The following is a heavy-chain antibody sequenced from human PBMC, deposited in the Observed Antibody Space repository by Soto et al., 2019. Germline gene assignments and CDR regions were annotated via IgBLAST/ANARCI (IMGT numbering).Heavy chain of an antibody. CDR2: ISGSGGST. J-gene: IGHJ6*03. D-gene: IGHD2-15*01. CDR1: GFTFSSYA. Sequence: VQLLESGGGLVQPGGSLRLSCAASGFTFSSYAMSWVRQAPGKGLEWVSAISGSGGSTYYADSVKGRFTISRDNSKNTLYLQVNSLRAEDTAVYYCAKDLLDCIGGRCYYRYSYYYMDVWGKGTTVTVSS. CDR3: AKDLLDCIGGRCYYRYSYYYMDV. V-gene: IGHV3-23*01.